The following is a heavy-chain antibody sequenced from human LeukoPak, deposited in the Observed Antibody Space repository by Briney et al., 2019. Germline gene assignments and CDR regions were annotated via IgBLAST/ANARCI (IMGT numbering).Heavy chain of an antibody. CDR3: ARVFLERRRDYYYYGMDV. CDR2: ISAYNGNT. CDR1: GYTFTSYG. D-gene: IGHD1-1*01. V-gene: IGHV1-18*01. J-gene: IGHJ6*02. Sequence: ASVKVSCKASGYTFTSYGISWVRQAPGQGLEWMGWISAYNGNTNYAQELQGRVTMTTDTSTSTAYMELRSLRSDDTAVYYCARVFLERRRDYYYYGMDVWGQGTTVTVSS.